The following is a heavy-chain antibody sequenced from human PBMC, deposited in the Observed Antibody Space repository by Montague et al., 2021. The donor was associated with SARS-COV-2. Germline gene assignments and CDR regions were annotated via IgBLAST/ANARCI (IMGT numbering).Heavy chain of an antibody. J-gene: IGHJ4*02. CDR2: IYYSGYT. D-gene: IGHD3-22*01. V-gene: IGHV4-59*01. CDR3: ARGSHYYDSSGYYFGY. Sequence: SETLSLTCTVSGGSISSYYWSWIRQPPGKGLEWIGYIYYSGYTNYNPSLKSRVTISVDTSKNQFSLKLSSVTAADTAVYYCARGSHYYDSSGYYFGYWGQGALVTVSS. CDR1: GGSISSYY.